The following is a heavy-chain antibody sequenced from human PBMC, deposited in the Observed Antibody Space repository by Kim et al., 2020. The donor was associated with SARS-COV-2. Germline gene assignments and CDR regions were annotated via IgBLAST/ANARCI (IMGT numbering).Heavy chain of an antibody. D-gene: IGHD3-3*01. CDR2: INRRGSA. V-gene: IGHV4-34*01. Sequence: SETLSLTCAVYSGSFSGYHWSWIRQPPGKGLEWIGEINRRGSANSNPSLKSRVTMSIDTSKNQFSLNLTSVTAADTAVYYCARAANYDFWTGNYTGFFDYWGQGTLVTVSS. J-gene: IGHJ4*02. CDR1: SGSFSGYH. CDR3: ARAANYDFWTGNYTGFFDY.